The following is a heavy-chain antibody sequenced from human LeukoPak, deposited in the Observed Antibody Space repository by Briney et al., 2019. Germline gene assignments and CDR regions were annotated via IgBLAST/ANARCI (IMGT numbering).Heavy chain of an antibody. J-gene: IGHJ1*01. V-gene: IGHV3-21*01. D-gene: IGHD4-17*01. CDR2: MSSSSKHM. CDR3: VRDMTTTTTCYLQH. CDR1: GFIFRTYS. Sequence: GGSLRLSCAASGFIFRTYSMNWVRQAPGKGLEWVSSMSSSSKHMYYADSVKGRFSISRDDAKNSLFLQMNGLRAEDTAVYYCVRDMTTTTTCYLQHWGQGTLVTVSS.